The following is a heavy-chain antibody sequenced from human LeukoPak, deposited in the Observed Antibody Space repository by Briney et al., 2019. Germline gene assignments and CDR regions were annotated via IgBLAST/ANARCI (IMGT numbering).Heavy chain of an antibody. V-gene: IGHV3-48*04. Sequence: GGPLRLSCAASGFSFSSQNMNWVRQAPGKGLEWISYIDGSGGTTHYADSVGGRFTISRDNAKNSLYLQMNSLRVDDSALYYCARGYGGSWLHSWGPGTLVTVSS. CDR2: IDGSGGTT. J-gene: IGHJ5*02. CDR3: ARGYGGSWLHS. CDR1: GFSFSSQN. D-gene: IGHD6-13*01.